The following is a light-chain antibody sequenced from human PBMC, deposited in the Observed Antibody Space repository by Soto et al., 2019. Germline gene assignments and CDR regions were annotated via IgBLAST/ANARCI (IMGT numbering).Light chain of an antibody. CDR2: RAS. V-gene: IGKV3-15*01. J-gene: IGKJ4*01. CDR1: QSINSN. Sequence: IVTTQSPATLSVSPGERATLSCRASQSINSNLAWYQQKPGQAPRLLMFRASIRATGFPARFSGSGSGTEFNITISSLQSEDSAIYYCQQYNNWPRATFGGGTKVDIK. CDR3: QQYNNWPRAT.